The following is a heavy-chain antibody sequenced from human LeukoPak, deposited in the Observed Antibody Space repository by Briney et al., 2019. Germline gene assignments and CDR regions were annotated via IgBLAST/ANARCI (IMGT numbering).Heavy chain of an antibody. D-gene: IGHD1-7*01. CDR3: AKGDGTGTSHFDY. CDR2: IRYDGSSK. CDR1: GFTFTSYG. V-gene: IGHV3-30*02. J-gene: IGHJ4*02. Sequence: GGSLRLSCAASGFTFTSYGIHWVRQAPGKGLEWVAFIRYDGSSKKYADSVEGRFTISRDNSKNTLYLQMNSLRVEDTAVYYCAKGDGTGTSHFDYWGQGTLVTVSS.